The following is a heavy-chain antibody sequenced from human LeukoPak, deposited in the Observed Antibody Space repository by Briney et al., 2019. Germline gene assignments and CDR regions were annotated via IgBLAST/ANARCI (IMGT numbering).Heavy chain of an antibody. Sequence: PGGSLRLSCAASGFSFSSYEMNWVRQAPGKGLEWVSFISGSDGTIYYADSVKGRFTISRDNAKNSLHLQMNSLRVEDTAVYYCARKLPGTVYFDYWGQGTLVTVSS. CDR3: ARKLPGTVYFDY. D-gene: IGHD1-1*01. V-gene: IGHV3-48*03. J-gene: IGHJ4*02. CDR2: ISGSDGTI. CDR1: GFSFSSYE.